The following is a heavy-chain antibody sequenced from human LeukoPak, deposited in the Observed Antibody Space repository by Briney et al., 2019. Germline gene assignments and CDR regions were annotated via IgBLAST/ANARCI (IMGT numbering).Heavy chain of an antibody. CDR3: ARQWLVTGGNDY. D-gene: IGHD6-19*01. Sequence: GGSLRLSCAASGFTFSSYSMNWVRQAPGKGREWVSSISSSSSYIYYADSVKGRFTISRDNAKNSLYLQMNSLRAEDTAVYYCARQWLVTGGNDYWGQGTLVTVSS. J-gene: IGHJ4*02. V-gene: IGHV3-21*01. CDR2: ISSSSSYI. CDR1: GFTFSSYS.